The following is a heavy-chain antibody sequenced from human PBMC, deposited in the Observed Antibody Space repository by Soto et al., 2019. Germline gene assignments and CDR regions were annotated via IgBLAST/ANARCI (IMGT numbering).Heavy chain of an antibody. CDR2: ISNTGGTR. Sequence: LSLTCTVSGGSISSGGYYWSWIRQHPGKGLEWISYISNTGGTRYYADSVRGRFTASRDNARKSAYLEMNNLSGDDAGVYYCAREGISGFDWDYWGQGTQVTVSS. CDR3: AREGISGFDWDY. J-gene: IGHJ4*02. CDR1: GGSISSGGYY. D-gene: IGHD5-12*01. V-gene: IGHV3-11*04.